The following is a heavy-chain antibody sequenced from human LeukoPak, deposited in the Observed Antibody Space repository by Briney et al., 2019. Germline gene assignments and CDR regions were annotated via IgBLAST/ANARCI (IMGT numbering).Heavy chain of an antibody. J-gene: IGHJ4*02. CDR3: ARGAQSGILSSPFDY. V-gene: IGHV3-48*03. D-gene: IGHD3-9*01. CDR2: ISSSAGTI. Sequence: GGSLRLSCAASGFTFSSYEMNWVRQAPGKGLEWVSYISSSAGTIYYADSVKGRFTISRDNAKNSLYLQMNSLTAEDTALYYCARGAQSGILSSPFDYWGQGTLVTVSS. CDR1: GFTFSSYE.